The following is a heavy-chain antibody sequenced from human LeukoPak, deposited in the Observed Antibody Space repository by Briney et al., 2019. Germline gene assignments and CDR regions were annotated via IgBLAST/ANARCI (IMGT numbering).Heavy chain of an antibody. Sequence: PGGSLRLSCAASGFTFSTFWVHWVRQAPGKGLVWVSRISSDASTTTYADSVKGRFTISRDNAKNTLYLQMSSLRVEDTAVYYCASFGPNGGYWGQGTLVSVSS. J-gene: IGHJ4*02. V-gene: IGHV3-74*01. D-gene: IGHD2-8*01. CDR1: GFTFSTFW. CDR2: ISSDASTT. CDR3: ASFGPNGGY.